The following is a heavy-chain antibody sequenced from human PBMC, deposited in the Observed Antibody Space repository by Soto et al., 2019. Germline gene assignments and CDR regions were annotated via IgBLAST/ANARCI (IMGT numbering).Heavy chain of an antibody. CDR2: MNPNSGNT. CDR1: GYTLTSYD. CDR3: ARSGDSWGFRRVGMDV. Sequence: ASVKVPCKASGYTLTSYDINWVRQATGQGLEWMGWMNPNSGNTGYAQKFQGRVTTTRNTSISTAYMELSSLRSEDTAVYYCARSGDSWGFRRVGMDVWGQGTPVTVYS. D-gene: IGHD3-3*01. J-gene: IGHJ6*02. V-gene: IGHV1-8*01.